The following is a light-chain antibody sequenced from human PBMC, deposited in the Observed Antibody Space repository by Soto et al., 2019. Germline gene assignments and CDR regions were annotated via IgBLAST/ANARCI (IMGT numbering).Light chain of an antibody. CDR3: QQYGSTPPT. CDR1: ESVSNNY. V-gene: IGKV3-20*01. CDR2: GAS. J-gene: IGKJ1*01. Sequence: EIVLTQSPGTLSLSPGERATLSCRASESVSNNYLAWYQRKPGQAPRLLIYGASYRAPDIPYRFSGSGSGTDLTLTIARLEAEDFAVYICQQYGSTPPTFGLGTKV.